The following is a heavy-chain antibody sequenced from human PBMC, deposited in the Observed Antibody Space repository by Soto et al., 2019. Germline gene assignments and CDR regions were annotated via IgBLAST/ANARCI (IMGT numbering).Heavy chain of an antibody. CDR3: VKGGRGAAESWFDP. Sequence: EVQLLESGGGLVQPGGSLRLSCAASGFTFNIYAMSWARQAPGKGLEWVSGISGSDATTNYADSVKGRFTVSRDNSKNTLYLQMNSLRAYVSAVYYCVKGGRGAAESWFDPWGQGTLVMVSS. CDR2: ISGSDATT. V-gene: IGHV3-23*01. J-gene: IGHJ5*02. D-gene: IGHD6-13*01. CDR1: GFTFNIYA.